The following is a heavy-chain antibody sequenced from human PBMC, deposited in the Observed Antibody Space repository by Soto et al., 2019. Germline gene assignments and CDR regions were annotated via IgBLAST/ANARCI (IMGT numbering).Heavy chain of an antibody. D-gene: IGHD1-1*01. CDR2: IYYSGST. CDR1: GGSISSYY. J-gene: IGHJ4*02. V-gene: IGHV4-59*08. CDR3: ASRYGYSFDY. Sequence: QVQLQESGPGLVKPSETLSLTCTVSGGSISSYYWSWIRQPPGKGLEWIGYIYYSGSTNYNPSLKSRVTVSVDTAKNQFPLKLSSVTAADAAVYYCASRYGYSFDYWGQGTLVTVSS.